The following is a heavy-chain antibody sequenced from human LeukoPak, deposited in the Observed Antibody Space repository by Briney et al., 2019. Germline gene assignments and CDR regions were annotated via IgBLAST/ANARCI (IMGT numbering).Heavy chain of an antibody. CDR3: ARDLCSGGSCYSGGYGY. D-gene: IGHD2-15*01. Sequence: GGSLRLSCAASGFTFSSYSMNWVRQAPGKGLEWVSSISSSSSYIYCADSVKGRFTISRDNAKNSLYLQMNSLRAEDTAVYYCARDLCSGGSCYSGGYGYWGQGTLVTVSS. CDR2: ISSSSSYI. V-gene: IGHV3-21*01. CDR1: GFTFSSYS. J-gene: IGHJ4*02.